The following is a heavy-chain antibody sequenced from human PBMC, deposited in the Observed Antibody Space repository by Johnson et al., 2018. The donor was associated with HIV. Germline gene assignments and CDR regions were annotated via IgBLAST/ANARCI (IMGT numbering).Heavy chain of an antibody. D-gene: IGHD2-8*02. CDR2: INQDGSEN. CDR3: ARDVLGGGTYPPDAFDI. CDR1: GFTFSIYW. V-gene: IGHV3-7*05. J-gene: IGHJ3*02. Sequence: VQLVESGGGLVQSGGSLGLSCAATGFTFSIYWMAWVRQAPGKGLEWVANINQDGSENYYVDSVKGRFTISRDNAKNSLYLQVHSLRVEDTAVYYCARDVLGGGTYPPDAFDIWGQGTMVTVSS.